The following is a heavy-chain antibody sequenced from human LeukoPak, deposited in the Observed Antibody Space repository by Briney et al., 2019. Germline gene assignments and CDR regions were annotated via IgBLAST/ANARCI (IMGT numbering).Heavy chain of an antibody. V-gene: IGHV1-2*06. CDR2: INPNSGGT. Sequence: EASVKVSCKASGYTFTGYYIHWVRQAPGQGLEWMGRINPNSGGTNYAQKFQGRVTMTRDTSINTAYMDLSGLTSDDTAVYYCARGVKLGFGELYFYWGQGTLVTVSS. J-gene: IGHJ4*02. D-gene: IGHD3-10*01. CDR3: ARGVKLGFGELYFY. CDR1: GYTFTGYY.